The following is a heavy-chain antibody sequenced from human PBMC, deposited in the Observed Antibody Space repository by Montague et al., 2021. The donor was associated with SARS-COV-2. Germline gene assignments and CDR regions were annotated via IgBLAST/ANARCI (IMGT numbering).Heavy chain of an antibody. V-gene: IGHV4-39*01. Sequence: SETLSLTCTVSGASISSRSYYWGWIRQPPGKGLEWIGFKYYSGSTYYNPTLKSRATISVDTSKNQFSLKLSSVTAADTAVYYCARKGSGRSDLAYWGQGTLVTVSS. J-gene: IGHJ4*02. D-gene: IGHD1-26*01. CDR2: KYYSGST. CDR3: ARKGSGRSDLAY. CDR1: GASISSRSYY.